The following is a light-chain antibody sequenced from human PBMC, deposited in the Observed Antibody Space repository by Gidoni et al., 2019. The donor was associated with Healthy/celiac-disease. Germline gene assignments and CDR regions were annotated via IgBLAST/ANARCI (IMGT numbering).Light chain of an antibody. CDR1: QSVSSSH. CDR2: GAS. V-gene: IGKV3-20*01. J-gene: IGKJ1*01. Sequence: EIVLTQSPGTLSLSPGERATLSCRASQSVSSSHLAWYQQKPGQAPRLRIYGASSRATGIPDRFSGSGSGTDFTLTISRLEPEDFAVYYCQQYGSSRWTFGQXTKVEIK. CDR3: QQYGSSRWT.